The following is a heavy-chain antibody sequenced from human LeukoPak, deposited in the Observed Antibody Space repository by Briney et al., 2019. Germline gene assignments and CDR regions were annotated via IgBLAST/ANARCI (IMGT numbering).Heavy chain of an antibody. Sequence: ASVKVSCKASGYTFTGYYMHWVRQAPGQGLEWMGWINPNSGGTNYAQKFQGRVTMTRDTSISTAYMELSRLRSDDTAVYYCARHGFEYYYDSSGYYKPYNWFDPWGQGTLVTVSS. CDR3: ARHGFEYYYDSSGYYKPYNWFDP. CDR2: INPNSGGT. J-gene: IGHJ5*02. V-gene: IGHV1-2*02. D-gene: IGHD3-22*01. CDR1: GYTFTGYY.